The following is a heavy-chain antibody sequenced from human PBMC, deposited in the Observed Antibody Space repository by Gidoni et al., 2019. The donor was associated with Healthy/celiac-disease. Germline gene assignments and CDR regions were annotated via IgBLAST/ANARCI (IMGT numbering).Heavy chain of an antibody. CDR1: GFTFSNAW. V-gene: IGHV3-15*01. J-gene: IGHJ4*02. CDR3: TATLYYYDSSGYYQY. D-gene: IGHD3-22*01. CDR2: IKSKTDGGTT. Sequence: EVQLVESGGGLVKPGGSLRLSCAASGFTFSNAWMSWVRQAPGKGLEWVGRIKSKTDGGTTDYAAPVKGRFTISRDDSKNTLYLQMNSLKTEDTAVYYCTATLYYYDSSGYYQYWGQGTLVTVSS.